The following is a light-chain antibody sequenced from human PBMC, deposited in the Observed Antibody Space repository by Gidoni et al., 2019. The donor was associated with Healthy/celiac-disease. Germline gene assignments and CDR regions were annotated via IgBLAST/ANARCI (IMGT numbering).Light chain of an antibody. Sequence: DIQMTQSQSSLSASVGDRVTITCRASQSISSYLNWYQQKPGKAPKLLIYAASSLQSGVPSRFSGSGSGTDFTLTISSLQPEDFATYYCQQSYSTPRTFXPXTKVDIK. CDR2: AAS. CDR3: QQSYSTPRT. V-gene: IGKV1-39*01. J-gene: IGKJ3*01. CDR1: QSISSY.